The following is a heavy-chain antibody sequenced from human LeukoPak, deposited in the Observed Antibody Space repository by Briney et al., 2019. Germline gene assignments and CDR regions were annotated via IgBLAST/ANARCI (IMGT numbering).Heavy chain of an antibody. V-gene: IGHV3-23*01. CDR1: GFTFSSAW. CDR3: AKGNQYSSSLDY. Sequence: GRSLRLSCAASGFTFSSAWTSWVRQAPGKGLEWVSAISGSGGSTYYADSVKGRFTISRDNSKNTLYLQMNSLRAEDTAVYYCAKGNQYSSSLDYSGQGTLVTLSS. J-gene: IGHJ4*02. D-gene: IGHD6-13*01. CDR2: ISGSGGST.